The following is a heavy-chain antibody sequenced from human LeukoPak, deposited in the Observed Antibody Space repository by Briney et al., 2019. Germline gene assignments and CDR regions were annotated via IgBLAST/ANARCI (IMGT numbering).Heavy chain of an antibody. Sequence: GGSLRLSCAASGFTFSSHWMTWVRQAPGKGLEWVANLKEDGSEKYYVDSVKGRFTISRANAKNSLYLQMNSLRGDDTAVYYCARGVYYFDYWGQGTLVTVSS. J-gene: IGHJ4*02. CDR3: ARGVYYFDY. V-gene: IGHV3-7*04. CDR2: LKEDGSEK. CDR1: GFTFSSHW.